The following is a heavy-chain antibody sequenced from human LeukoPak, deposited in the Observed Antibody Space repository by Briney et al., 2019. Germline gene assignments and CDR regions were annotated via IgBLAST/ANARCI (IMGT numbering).Heavy chain of an antibody. D-gene: IGHD3-22*01. CDR2: INSGGSGT. J-gene: IGHJ4*02. CDR1: GFAFSSNW. CDR3: AKETYYYDSSREIDY. V-gene: IGHV3-74*01. Sequence: GGSLRLSCAASGFAFSSNWMHWVRQTPGKGLVWVSRINSGGSGTSYAASVEGRFTISRDNAKNTLYLQMNSLRAEDTAVYYCAKETYYYDSSREIDYWGQGTLVTVSS.